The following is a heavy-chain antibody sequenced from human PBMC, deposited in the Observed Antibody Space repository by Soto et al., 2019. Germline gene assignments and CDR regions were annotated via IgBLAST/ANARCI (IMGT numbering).Heavy chain of an antibody. D-gene: IGHD6-19*01. J-gene: IGHJ5*02. CDR1: GGSISSGGYY. V-gene: IGHV4-31*03. CDR3: ARGRRGSSGWYWNNWFGP. Sequence: QVQRQESGPGLVKPSQTLSLTCTVSGGSISSGGYYWSWIRQHPGKGLEWIGYIYYSGSTYYNPSLKSRVTISVDTSKNQFSLKLSSVTAADTAVYYCARGRRGSSGWYWNNWFGPWGQGTLVTVSS. CDR2: IYYSGST.